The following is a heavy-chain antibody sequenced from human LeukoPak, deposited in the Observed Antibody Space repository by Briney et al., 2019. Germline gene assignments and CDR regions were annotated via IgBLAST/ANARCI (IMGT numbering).Heavy chain of an antibody. J-gene: IGHJ6*03. V-gene: IGHV4-59*11. Sequence: KPSETLSLTCTVSGGSISSHYWSWIRQPPGKGLEWIGYIYYSGSTNYNPSLKSRVTISVDTSKNQFSLKLSSVTAADTAVYYCARYGYYYDSSGYSYYMDVWGKGTTVTVSS. CDR3: ARYGYYYDSSGYSYYMDV. CDR2: IYYSGST. CDR1: GGSISSHY. D-gene: IGHD3-22*01.